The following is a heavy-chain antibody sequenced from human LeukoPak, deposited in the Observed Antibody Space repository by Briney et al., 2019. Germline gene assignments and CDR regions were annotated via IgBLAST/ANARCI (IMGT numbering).Heavy chain of an antibody. J-gene: IGHJ4*02. CDR2: INPSGDST. CDR3: AGVGQQLVLSLDY. V-gene: IGHV1-46*01. D-gene: IGHD6-13*01. Sequence: ASVKVSCKASGSTFTSYYMHWVRQAPGQGLEWMGIINPSGDSTSYAQKFQGRVTMTRDTSTSTVYMELSSLRSEDTAVYYCAGVGQQLVLSLDYWGQGTLVTVSS. CDR1: GSTFTSYY.